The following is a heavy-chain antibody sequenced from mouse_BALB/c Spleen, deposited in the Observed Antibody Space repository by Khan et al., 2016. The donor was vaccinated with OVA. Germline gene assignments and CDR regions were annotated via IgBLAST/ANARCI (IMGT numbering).Heavy chain of an antibody. D-gene: IGHD1-2*01. Sequence: VQLKESGPGLVKPSQSLSLTCTVTGYSITSGYGWNWIRQFPGNKLDWMGYISYSGSTNYNPSLKSLISITRDTSKNQFFLQLNSVTTEDTATYDCARTARIKYWGQGTTLTVSA. CDR2: ISYSGST. CDR1: GYSITSGYG. CDR3: ARTARIKY. V-gene: IGHV3-2*02. J-gene: IGHJ2*01.